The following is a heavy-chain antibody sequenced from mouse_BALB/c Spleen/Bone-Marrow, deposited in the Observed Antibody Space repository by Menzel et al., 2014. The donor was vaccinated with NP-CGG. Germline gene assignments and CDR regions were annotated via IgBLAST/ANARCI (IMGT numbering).Heavy chain of an antibody. J-gene: IGHJ2*01. CDR1: GISITTGNYR. V-gene: IGHV3-5*02. CDR2: IYYSGTI. Sequence: EVKLMESGPGLVKPSQTVSLTCTVTGISITTGNYRWSWIRQFPGNKLEWIGYIYYSGTITYNPSLTSRTTITRDTSXSQFFLEMNSLTAEDAAAYYWARDDGYFDYWGQGTTLTVSS. D-gene: IGHD2-3*01. CDR3: ARDDGYFDY.